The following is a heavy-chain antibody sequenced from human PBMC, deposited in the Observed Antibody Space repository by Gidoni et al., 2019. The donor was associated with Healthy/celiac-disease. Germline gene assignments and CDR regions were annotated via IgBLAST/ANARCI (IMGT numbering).Heavy chain of an antibody. CDR1: GFTFSSYD. CDR2: IGTAGET. D-gene: IGHD3-22*01. V-gene: IGHV3-13*04. J-gene: IGHJ6*02. CDR3: ARSYYDSRYYYGMDV. Sequence: EVQLVESGGGLVQPGGSLRLSCAASGFTFSSYDRHWVRHATGKGLEWVSAIGTAGETYYPGSVKGRFTISRENAKNSLYLQMNSLRAGDTAVYYCARSYYDSRYYYGMDVWGQGTTVTVSS.